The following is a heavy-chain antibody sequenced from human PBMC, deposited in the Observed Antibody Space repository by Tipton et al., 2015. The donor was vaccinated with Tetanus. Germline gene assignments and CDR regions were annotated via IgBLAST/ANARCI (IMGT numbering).Heavy chain of an antibody. Sequence: QSGAEVKKPGASVKVSCKTSGYTFTSYDINWVRQAPGQGLEWMGWISTYNQNTNFAQKFQGRITMTTDTSTNTAYMELRSLRSGDSAVYYCARDYSMPYYLDNWGQGTLVAGSS. V-gene: IGHV1-18*01. CDR3: ARDYSMPYYLDN. CDR2: ISTYNQNT. CDR1: GYTFTSYD. D-gene: IGHD4-11*01. J-gene: IGHJ4*02.